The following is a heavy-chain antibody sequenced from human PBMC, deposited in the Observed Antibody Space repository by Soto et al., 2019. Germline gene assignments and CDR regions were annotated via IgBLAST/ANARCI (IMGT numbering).Heavy chain of an antibody. D-gene: IGHD3-3*01. CDR3: ARSGKYYDFWSGYYIDDY. Sequence: ASVKVSCKASGYTFTGYYMHWVRQAPGQGLEWMGWINPNSGGTNYAQKFQGRVTMTRDTSISTAYMELSRLRSDDTAVYYCARSGKYYDFWSGYYIDDYWGQGTLVTVSS. CDR1: GYTFTGYY. CDR2: INPNSGGT. J-gene: IGHJ4*02. V-gene: IGHV1-2*02.